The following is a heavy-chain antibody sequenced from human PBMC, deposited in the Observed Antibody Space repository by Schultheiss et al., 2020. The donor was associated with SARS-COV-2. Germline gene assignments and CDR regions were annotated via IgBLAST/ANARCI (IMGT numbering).Heavy chain of an antibody. V-gene: IGHV4-59*08. Sequence: SETLSLTCSVSGSSITGFFWTWIRQPPGKGLDPIGNIYFTGITKYNPSLKSRVTISIDTSKNQFSLKLSSVTAADTAVYYCARRWIGVVVPAAFDPWGQGTLVTVSS. CDR2: IYFTGIT. D-gene: IGHD2-2*01. CDR1: GSSITGFF. J-gene: IGHJ5*02. CDR3: ARRWIGVVVPAAFDP.